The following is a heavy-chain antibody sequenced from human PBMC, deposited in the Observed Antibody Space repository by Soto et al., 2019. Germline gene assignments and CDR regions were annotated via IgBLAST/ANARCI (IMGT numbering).Heavy chain of an antibody. Sequence: QVQLVESGGGVVQPGRSLRLSCAASGFTFSSYAMHWLRQAPCKGLEWVAVISYDVSNKYYSDSVKGRVTISRYNSKNHVHMQMNSVRAEDTAVYYCSLGHRSIAARAPDYWGQGTLVNVSS. CDR2: ISYDVSNK. V-gene: IGHV3-30-3*01. J-gene: IGHJ4*02. D-gene: IGHD6-6*01. CDR1: GFTFSSYA. CDR3: SLGHRSIAARAPDY.